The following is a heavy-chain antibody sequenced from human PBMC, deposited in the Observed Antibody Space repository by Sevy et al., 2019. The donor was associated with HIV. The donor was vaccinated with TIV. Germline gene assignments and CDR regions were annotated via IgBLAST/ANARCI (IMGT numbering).Heavy chain of an antibody. J-gene: IGHJ4*02. D-gene: IGHD3-3*01. CDR2: IPYDGNNK. CDR3: AGEGYYDFWSGYPRNEFDY. V-gene: IGHV3-30-3*01. CDR1: GFNFSIYA. Sequence: GGSLRLSCAASGFNFSIYAMHWVRQAPGKGLEWVAVIPYDGNNKYYADSVKGRFTISRDNSKNIFYLQMNSLRGEDTAVYYCAGEGYYDFWSGYPRNEFDYWGQGTLVTVSS.